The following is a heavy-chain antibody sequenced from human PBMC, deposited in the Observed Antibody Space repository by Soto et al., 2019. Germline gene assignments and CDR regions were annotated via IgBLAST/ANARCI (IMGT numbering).Heavy chain of an antibody. Sequence: SETPSLTCGLYGGSFSAHYWTWIRQSPGKGLEWIGEINHSGSTNYNPSLKSRLTISVDTSKNQFSLMLSSMTAADTAVYYCTGGTNAIRGVTMSLDAFDIWGQGTVVTVSS. V-gene: IGHV4-34*01. J-gene: IGHJ3*02. CDR1: GGSFSAHY. D-gene: IGHD3-10*01. CDR3: TGGTNAIRGVTMSLDAFDI. CDR2: INHSGST.